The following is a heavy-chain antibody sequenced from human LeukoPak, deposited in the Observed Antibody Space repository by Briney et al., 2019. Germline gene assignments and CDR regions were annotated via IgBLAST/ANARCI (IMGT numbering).Heavy chain of an antibody. Sequence: PGRSLRLSCAGSGFTFSSYAMHWVRQAPGKGLEYVSAISSNGGSTYYADSVKGRFTISRDNSKNTLYLQMSSLRAEDTAVYYCVKDSSGWRTFDYWGQGTLVTVSS. CDR1: GFTFSSYA. J-gene: IGHJ4*02. CDR3: VKDSSGWRTFDY. V-gene: IGHV3-64D*09. CDR2: ISSNGGST. D-gene: IGHD6-19*01.